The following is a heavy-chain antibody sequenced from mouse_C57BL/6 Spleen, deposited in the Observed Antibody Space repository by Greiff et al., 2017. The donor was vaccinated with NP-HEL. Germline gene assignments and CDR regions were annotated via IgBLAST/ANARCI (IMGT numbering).Heavy chain of an antibody. J-gene: IGHJ2*01. CDR1: GYTFTSYW. CDR2: IDPSDSET. Sequence: VQLQQPGAELVRPGSSVKLSCKASGYTFTSYWMHWVKQRPIQGLEWIGNIDPSDSETHYNQKFKDKATLTVDKSSSTAYMQLSSLTSEDSAVYYCAREDYGYELDYWGQGTTLTVSS. CDR3: AREDYGYELDY. D-gene: IGHD2-2*01. V-gene: IGHV1-52*01.